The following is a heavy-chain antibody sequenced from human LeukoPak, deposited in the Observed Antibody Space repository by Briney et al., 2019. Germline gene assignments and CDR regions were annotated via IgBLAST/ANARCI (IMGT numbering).Heavy chain of an antibody. CDR2: IYTSGGT. Sequence: SETLSLTCTVSGGSISSYYWSWIRQPAGKGLEWIGRIYTSGGTNYNPSLKSRVTISVDTSKNQFSLKLSSVTAADTAVYYCARHPEGFPKFDPWGQGTLVTVSS. CDR3: ARHPEGFPKFDP. CDR1: GGSISSYY. V-gene: IGHV4-4*07. D-gene: IGHD1-14*01. J-gene: IGHJ5*02.